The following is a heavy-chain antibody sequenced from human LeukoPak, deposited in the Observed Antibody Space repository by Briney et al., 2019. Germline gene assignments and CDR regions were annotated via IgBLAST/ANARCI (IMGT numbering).Heavy chain of an antibody. CDR2: IRYDGSNK. CDR1: GFSFSTYG. J-gene: IGHJ4*02. V-gene: IGHV3-30*02. D-gene: IGHD3-3*01. CDR3: AKDFWSGYTTVGFGS. Sequence: GGSLRLSCAASGFSFSTYGMHWVRQAPGKGLEWVTFIRYDGSNKYYADSVKGRFTIPRDNSKNTLYLQMNSLRAEDTAVYYCAKDFWSGYTTVGFGSWGQGTLVTVSS.